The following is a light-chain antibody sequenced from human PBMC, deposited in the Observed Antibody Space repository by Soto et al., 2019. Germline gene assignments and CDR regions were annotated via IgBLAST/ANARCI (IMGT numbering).Light chain of an antibody. J-gene: IGLJ2*01. CDR1: SSDVGGYNY. Sequence: QSALTQPASVSGSPGQSITISCTGTSSDVGGYNYVSWYQQHPGKAPKLMIYEVSNRPSGVSNRFSGSKSGNTASLTISGLQGEDEADYSCSSYTSSSTLLVFGGGTKLTVL. V-gene: IGLV2-14*01. CDR2: EVS. CDR3: SSYTSSSTLLV.